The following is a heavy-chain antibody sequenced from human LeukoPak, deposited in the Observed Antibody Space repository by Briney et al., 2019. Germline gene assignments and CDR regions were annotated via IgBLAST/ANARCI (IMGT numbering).Heavy chain of an antibody. J-gene: IGHJ6*02. V-gene: IGHV1-8*01. CDR2: MNPNSGNT. D-gene: IGHD6-19*01. CDR1: GYTFTSYD. Sequence: ASVKVSCKASGYTFTSYDINWVRQATGQGLEWMGWMNPNSGNTGYAQKFQGRVTMTRNTSISTAYMELSSLRSEDTAVYYCARDPELTASGWHDYYYGMDVWGQGTAVTVSS. CDR3: ARDPELTASGWHDYYYGMDV.